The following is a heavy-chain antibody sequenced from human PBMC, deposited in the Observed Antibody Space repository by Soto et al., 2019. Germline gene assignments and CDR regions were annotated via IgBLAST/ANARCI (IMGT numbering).Heavy chain of an antibody. J-gene: IGHJ4*02. CDR3: ASQNVRYYYDSSGPLR. CDR1: GGTFSSYA. CDR2: IIPIFGTA. D-gene: IGHD3-22*01. Sequence: SVKVSCKASGGTFSSYAISWVRQAPGQGLEWMGGIIPIFGTANYAQKFQDRVTITADESTSTAYMELSSLRSEDTAVYYCASQNVRYYYDSSGPLRWGQGTLVTVSS. V-gene: IGHV1-69*13.